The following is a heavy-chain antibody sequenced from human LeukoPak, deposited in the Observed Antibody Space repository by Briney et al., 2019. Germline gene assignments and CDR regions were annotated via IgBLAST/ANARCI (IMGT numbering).Heavy chain of an antibody. CDR2: IWYDGSNK. Sequence: GGSLRLSCAASGFTFCSYGMHWVRQAPGKGLEWVAVIWYDGSNKYYADSVRGRFTISRDNSKNTLYLQMNSLRDEDTAVYYCAKDWDYDLYYFDYWGQGTLVTVSS. D-gene: IGHD4-17*01. V-gene: IGHV3-33*06. CDR3: AKDWDYDLYYFDY. J-gene: IGHJ4*02. CDR1: GFTFCSYG.